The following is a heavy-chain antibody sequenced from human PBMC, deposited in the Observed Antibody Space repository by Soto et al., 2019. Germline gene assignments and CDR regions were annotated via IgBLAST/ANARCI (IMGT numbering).Heavy chain of an antibody. V-gene: IGHV3-33*01. J-gene: IGHJ6*02. CDR3: ARDGQGLAPYALDV. CDR2: IWYDGSNK. Sequence: VQLVECGGGVAQPGRSLRHSCTVSGFTFCGHAMHWVRQAPGKGLEWVTQIWYDGSNKYYAESVKGRFTISRDNSKNTLYLQMNSLRVEDTAVYYCARDGQGLAPYALDVWGQGTSVIVSS. D-gene: IGHD6-19*01. CDR1: GFTFCGHA.